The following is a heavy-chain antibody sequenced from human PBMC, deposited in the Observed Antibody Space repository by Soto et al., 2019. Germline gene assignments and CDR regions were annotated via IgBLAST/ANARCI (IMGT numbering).Heavy chain of an antibody. D-gene: IGHD4-4*01. J-gene: IGHJ6*02. V-gene: IGHV1-69*05. CDR3: ASPPSSNRYYYGMDV. CDR1: GGTFSSYA. Sequence: QVQLVQSGAEVKKPGSSVKVSCKASGGTFSSYAISWVRQAPGQGLEWMGGIIPIFGTANYAQKFQGRVTLPXXXSXXPAYMGLSRLRAEDTAGYSCASPPSSNRYYYGMDVWGQGTTVTVSS. CDR2: IIPIFGTA.